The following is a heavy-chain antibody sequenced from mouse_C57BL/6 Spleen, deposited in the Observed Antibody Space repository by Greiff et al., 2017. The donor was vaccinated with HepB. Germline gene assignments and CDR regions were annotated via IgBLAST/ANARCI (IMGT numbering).Heavy chain of an antibody. J-gene: IGHJ2*01. CDR1: GYTFTGYW. V-gene: IGHV1-64*01. D-gene: IGHD1-1*02. CDR3: AKMEGVADF. CDR2: IHPNTGST. Sequence: QVQLQQPGAELVKPGASVTLSCKASGYTFTGYWMHWVKQRPGQGLEWIGMIHPNTGSTDYNKKFKSKATLTVDKSSSTAYMQLRSLTSEDSAVYYCAKMEGVADFWGKGTTLTVSS.